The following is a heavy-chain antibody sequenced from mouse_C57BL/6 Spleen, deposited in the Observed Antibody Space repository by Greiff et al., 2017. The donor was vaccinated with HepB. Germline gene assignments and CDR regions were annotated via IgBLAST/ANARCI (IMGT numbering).Heavy chain of an antibody. CDR3: ARDGYYSFDY. J-gene: IGHJ2*01. D-gene: IGHD2-3*01. Sequence: VQLQQSGPELVKPGASVKMSCKASGYTFTDYNMHWVKQSHGKSLEWIGYINPNNGGTSYNQKFKGKATLTVNKSSSTAYMELRSLTSADSAVYYCARDGYYSFDYWGQGTTLTVSS. CDR1: GYTFTDYN. CDR2: INPNNGGT. V-gene: IGHV1-22*01.